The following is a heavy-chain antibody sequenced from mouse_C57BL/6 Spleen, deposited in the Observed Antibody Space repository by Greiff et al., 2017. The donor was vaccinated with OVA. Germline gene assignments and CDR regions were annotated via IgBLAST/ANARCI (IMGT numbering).Heavy chain of an antibody. CDR1: GYSITSGYY. J-gene: IGHJ3*01. D-gene: IGHD1-1*01. Sequence: EVQLVESGPGLVKPSQSLSLTCSVTGYSITSGYYWNWIRQFPGNKLEWMGYISYDGSNNYNPSLKNRISITRDTSKNQFFLKLNSVTTEDTATYYCARGPHYYGSSWGFAYWGQGTLVTVSA. V-gene: IGHV3-6*01. CDR2: ISYDGSN. CDR3: ARGPHYYGSSWGFAY.